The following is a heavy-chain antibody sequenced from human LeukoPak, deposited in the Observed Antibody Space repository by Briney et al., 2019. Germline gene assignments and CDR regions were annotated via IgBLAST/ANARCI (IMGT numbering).Heavy chain of an antibody. Sequence: GGFLRLSCATSGVTFSTYEMDWVRQAPGKGREWVSYISSSGSIYYTDSVKGRFTISRDNAKNSLYLQMNSLSAEDTDIYYCAREGYGGTCDAFDIWGQGKMVIVSS. CDR1: GVTFSTYE. V-gene: IGHV3-48*03. CDR3: AREGYGGTCDAFDI. CDR2: ISSSGSI. D-gene: IGHD2-15*01. J-gene: IGHJ3*02.